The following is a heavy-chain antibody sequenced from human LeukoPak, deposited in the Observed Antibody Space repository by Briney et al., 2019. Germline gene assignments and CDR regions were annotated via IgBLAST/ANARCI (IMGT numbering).Heavy chain of an antibody. CDR3: AKDRGYSYGYVHYYYYMDV. CDR1: GFTFSSYG. V-gene: IGHV3-30*18. Sequence: GGSLRLSCAASGFTFSSYGMHWVRQAPGKGLEWVAVISYDGSNKYYADSVKGRFTISRDNSKNTLYLQMNSLRAEDTAVYYCAKDRGYSYGYVHYYYYMDVWGKGTTVTVSS. J-gene: IGHJ6*03. D-gene: IGHD5-18*01. CDR2: ISYDGSNK.